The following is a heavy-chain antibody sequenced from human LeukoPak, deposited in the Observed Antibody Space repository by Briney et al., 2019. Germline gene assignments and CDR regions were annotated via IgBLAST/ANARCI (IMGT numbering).Heavy chain of an antibody. CDR3: ARDQGSGWYDY. V-gene: IGHV4-4*07. J-gene: IGHJ4*02. D-gene: IGHD6-19*01. Sequence: SETLSLTCTVSGGSLSSNYWNWIRQPAGRGLEWIGRIQISGSTNYNPSLKSRVALSVDKSKNQFSLKLSSVTAADTAVYYCARDQGSGWYDYWGQGTLVTVSS. CDR2: IQISGST. CDR1: GGSLSSNY.